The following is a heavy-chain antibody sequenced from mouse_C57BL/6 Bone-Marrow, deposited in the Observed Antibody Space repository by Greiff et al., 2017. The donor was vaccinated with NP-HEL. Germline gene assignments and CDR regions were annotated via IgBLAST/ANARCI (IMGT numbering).Heavy chain of an antibody. J-gene: IGHJ4*01. CDR2: IDPSDSET. Sequence: QVQLQQPGAELVRPGSSVKLSCKASGYTFTSYWMHWVKQRPIKGLEWIGNIDPSDSETYYNQKIKDKATLTVDKTSSTAYMQLSSLTSEDSAVYYCARFTTTYYAMDYGDQGTSVTVSS. CDR1: GYTFTSYW. CDR3: ARFTTTYYAMDY. V-gene: IGHV1-52*01. D-gene: IGHD1-1*01.